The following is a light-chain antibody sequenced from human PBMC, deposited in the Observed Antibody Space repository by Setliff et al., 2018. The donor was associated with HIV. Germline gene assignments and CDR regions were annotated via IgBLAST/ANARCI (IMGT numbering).Light chain of an antibody. CDR3: SSYTSDSSLV. Sequence: QSVLTQPASMSESPGQSNTISCTGTSSDVGGYDYVSWYHQQSGKAPKLVIYDVSHRPSGVSDRFSGSKSGNTASLTISGLQAEDEGDYYCSSYTSDSSLVFGTGTQVTVL. CDR2: DVS. J-gene: IGLJ1*01. CDR1: SSDVGGYDY. V-gene: IGLV2-14*03.